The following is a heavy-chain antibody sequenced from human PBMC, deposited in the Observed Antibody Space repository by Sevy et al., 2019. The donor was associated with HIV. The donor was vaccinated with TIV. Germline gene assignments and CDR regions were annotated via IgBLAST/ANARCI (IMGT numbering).Heavy chain of an antibody. CDR2: VSGSSNYI. CDR3: ARGPPDGSYDYFDY. CDR1: GFTFINYN. J-gene: IGHJ4*01. D-gene: IGHD1-26*01. V-gene: IGHV3-21*06. Sequence: GGSLRLSCAASGFTFINYNMNWVRQAPGKGLEWVASVSGSSNYIYYAESLKGRFIISRDNAKDTLYLQMNSLRADDSAVYYCARGPPDGSYDYFDYWGHGTLVTVSS.